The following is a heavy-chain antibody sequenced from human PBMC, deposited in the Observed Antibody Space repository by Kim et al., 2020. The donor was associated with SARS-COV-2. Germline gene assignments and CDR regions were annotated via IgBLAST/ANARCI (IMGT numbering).Heavy chain of an antibody. Sequence: SETLSLTCTVSGGSISSYYWGWIRQPPGKGLEWIGYIYYSGSTNYNPSLKSRVTISVDTSKNQFSLKLSSVTAADTAVYYCAREGYYYGSGTIYDAFDIWGQGTMVTVSS. J-gene: IGHJ3*02. CDR3: AREGYYYGSGTIYDAFDI. V-gene: IGHV4-59*01. CDR2: IYYSGST. D-gene: IGHD3-10*01. CDR1: GGSISSYY.